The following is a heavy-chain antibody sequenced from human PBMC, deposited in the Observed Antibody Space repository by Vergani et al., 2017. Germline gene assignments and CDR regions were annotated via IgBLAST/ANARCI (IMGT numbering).Heavy chain of an antibody. Sequence: QVQLVQSGSELKKPGASVKVSCKASGYTFTSYAMNWVRQAPGQGLEWMGWINNNTGNPTYAQGFTGRFVFSLDPSVSTASLQISSLKAEDTAVYSCARDGYLRLGYYYYGMDVWGQGTTVTVSS. D-gene: IGHD6-25*01. CDR2: INNNTGNP. CDR1: GYTFTSYA. J-gene: IGHJ6*02. V-gene: IGHV7-4-1*02. CDR3: ARDGYLRLGYYYYGMDV.